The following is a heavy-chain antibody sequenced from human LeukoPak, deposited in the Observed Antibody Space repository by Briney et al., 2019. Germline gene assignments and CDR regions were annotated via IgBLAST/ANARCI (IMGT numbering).Heavy chain of an antibody. J-gene: IGHJ4*02. D-gene: IGHD3-10*01. CDR1: GFSFSSYG. Sequence: GGSLRLSCAGSGFSFSSYGMHWVRQAPGKGLEWMAFIRSDGSNKYYADSVKGRFTISRDNSKNTLYLQMNSLRAEDTAVYYCAKGLRGVIIALDYWGQGTLVTVSS. CDR3: AKGLRGVIIALDY. V-gene: IGHV3-30*02. CDR2: IRSDGSNK.